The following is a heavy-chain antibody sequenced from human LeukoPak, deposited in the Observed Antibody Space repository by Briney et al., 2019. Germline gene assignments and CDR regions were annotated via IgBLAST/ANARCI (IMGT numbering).Heavy chain of an antibody. CDR3: ARREILDTAAAFDY. V-gene: IGHV4-34*01. CDR2: INHSGSA. J-gene: IGHJ4*02. Sequence: PSETLSLTCAVYGGSFSGYYWSWIRQPPGKGLEWIGEINHSGSANYNPSLKSRVTISVDTSKNQFSLKLSSVTAADTAVYYCARREILDTAAAFDYWGQGTLVTVSS. CDR1: GGSFSGYY. D-gene: IGHD6-13*01.